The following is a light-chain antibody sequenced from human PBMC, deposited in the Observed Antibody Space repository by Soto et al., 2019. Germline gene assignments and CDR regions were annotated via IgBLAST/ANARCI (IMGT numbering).Light chain of an antibody. Sequence: QSVLTQPASVSGSPGQSIAISCTATSSDVGAYNYVSWYQQHPGKVPKLVIYDVTNRPSGVSDRFSGSKSGNTASLTISGLQAEDEVDYYCSSYTSNSPPYVCGTGPRVTVL. J-gene: IGLJ1*01. CDR2: DVT. V-gene: IGLV2-14*01. CDR3: SSYTSNSPPYV. CDR1: SSDVGAYNY.